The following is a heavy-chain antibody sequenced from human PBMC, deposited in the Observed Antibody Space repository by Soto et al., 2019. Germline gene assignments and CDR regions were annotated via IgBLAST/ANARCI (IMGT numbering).Heavy chain of an antibody. CDR1: GFTFSDYY. CDR2: ISSSGSTI. D-gene: IGHD6-6*01. V-gene: IGHV3-11*01. CDR3: ARERVRGQYSSSSGYFDY. J-gene: IGHJ4*02. Sequence: QVQLVESGGGLVKPGGSLRLSCAASGFTFSDYYMSWIRQAPGKGLEWVSYISSSGSTIYYADSVKGRFTISRDNAKNSXXLQMNSLRAEDTAVYYCARERVRGQYSSSSGYFDYWGQGTLVTVSS.